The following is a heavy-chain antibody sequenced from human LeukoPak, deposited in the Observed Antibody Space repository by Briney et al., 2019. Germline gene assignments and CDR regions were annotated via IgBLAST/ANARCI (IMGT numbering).Heavy chain of an antibody. V-gene: IGHV3-21*01. CDR3: ARDSATYSGYYYYYMDV. CDR2: ISSTGSDI. Sequence: GGSLRLSCAASGFAFSGYGLNWVRQTPGKGLEWLSSISSTGSDIHYADSVKGRFTISRDNAKNSGYLQMDSLRVEDTALYYCARDSATYSGYYYYYMDVWGKGTTVTVSS. J-gene: IGHJ6*03. D-gene: IGHD3-16*01. CDR1: GFAFSGYG.